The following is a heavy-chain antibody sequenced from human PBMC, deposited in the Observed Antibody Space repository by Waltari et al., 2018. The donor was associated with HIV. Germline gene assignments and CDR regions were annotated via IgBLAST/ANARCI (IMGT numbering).Heavy chain of an antibody. CDR1: GGTFSSYT. V-gene: IGHV1-69*02. CDR3: ARVRDLRIAGMDY. D-gene: IGHD1-26*01. J-gene: IGHJ4*02. Sequence: QVQLVQSGAEVKKPGSSVKVSCKASGGTFSSYTISWVRQAPGQGLEWMGRIIPILGIANYAQKFQGRVTITADKSTSTAYMELSSLRSEDTAVYYCARVRDLRIAGMDYWGQGTLVTVSS. CDR2: IIPILGIA.